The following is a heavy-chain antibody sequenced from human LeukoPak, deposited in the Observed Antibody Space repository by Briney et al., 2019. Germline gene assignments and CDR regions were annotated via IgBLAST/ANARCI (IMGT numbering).Heavy chain of an antibody. D-gene: IGHD5-24*01. CDR3: ARRSYNSPFRY. Sequence: PSETLSLTCTVSGGSISSSSYYWSWIRQPPGKGLEWIGEINRSGSTNYNPSLKSRVTISVDTSKNQFSLKLSSVTAADTAVYYCARRSYNSPFRYWGQGTLVTVSS. V-gene: IGHV4-39*07. CDR1: GGSISSSSYY. J-gene: IGHJ4*02. CDR2: INRSGST.